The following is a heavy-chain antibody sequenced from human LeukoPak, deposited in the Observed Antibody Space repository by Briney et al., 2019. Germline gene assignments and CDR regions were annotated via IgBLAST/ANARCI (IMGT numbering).Heavy chain of an antibody. CDR2: IKSKNYGGTS. CDR1: GFTFSNAW. V-gene: IGHV3-15*01. Sequence: PGGSLRLSCAASGFTFSNAWMSYVRLAPGKGLEWVGRIKSKNYGGTSDYAAPVQGRFTISRDNSKSTLFLQMNSLRAEDTAVYYCAKDRYYDFWSGPDYWGQGTLVTVSS. D-gene: IGHD3-3*01. CDR3: AKDRYYDFWSGPDY. J-gene: IGHJ4*02.